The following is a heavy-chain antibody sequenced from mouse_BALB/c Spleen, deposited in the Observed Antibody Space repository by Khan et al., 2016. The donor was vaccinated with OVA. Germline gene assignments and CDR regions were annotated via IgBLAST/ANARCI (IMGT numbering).Heavy chain of an antibody. J-gene: IGHJ3*01. CDR2: INPSNGYT. CDR1: GYTFTSYT. CDR3: VRDGSYYRSDGWFAY. Sequence: QVRLQQSGAELARPGASVKMSCKASGYTFTSYTIHWIKLRPGQGLEWIGYINPSNGYTNYNQKFKDKATLTADKSSTTAYMQLSSLTSDDSAVYKCVRDGSYYRSDGWFAYWGQGTLVTVSA. V-gene: IGHV1-4*01. D-gene: IGHD2-14*01.